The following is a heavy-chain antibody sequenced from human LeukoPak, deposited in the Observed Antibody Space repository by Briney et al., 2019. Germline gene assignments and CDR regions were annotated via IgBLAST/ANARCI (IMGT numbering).Heavy chain of an antibody. J-gene: IGHJ2*01. CDR3: ARRGASDYGDYDWYFDL. V-gene: IGHV1-2*02. Sequence: DSVKVSCKASGYTFNGYYMHWVRHAPGQGLEWMGWINPNSGGTNYAQKFQGRVTMTRDTSISTAHMELSRLRSDDTAVYYCARRGASDYGDYDWYFDLWGRGTLVTVSS. CDR1: GYTFNGYY. CDR2: INPNSGGT. D-gene: IGHD4-17*01.